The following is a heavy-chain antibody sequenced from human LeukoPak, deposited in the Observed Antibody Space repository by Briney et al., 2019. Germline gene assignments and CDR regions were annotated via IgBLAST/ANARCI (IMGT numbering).Heavy chain of an antibody. CDR2: INPNSGVT. Sequence: ASVKVSCKASGYSFTGYYIHWVRQAPGQGLEWMGWINPNSGVTNYAQKFQGRVTMTRDTSISTAYMELSRLRSDDTAVYYCARDLITREYYFDYWGQGTLVTVSS. D-gene: IGHD6-6*01. V-gene: IGHV1-2*02. CDR1: GYSFTGYY. J-gene: IGHJ4*02. CDR3: ARDLITREYYFDY.